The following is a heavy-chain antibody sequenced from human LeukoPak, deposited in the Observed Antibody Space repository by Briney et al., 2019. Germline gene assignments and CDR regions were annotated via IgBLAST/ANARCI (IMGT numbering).Heavy chain of an antibody. CDR2: IYTSGST. J-gene: IGHJ4*02. CDR3: ARDRVGATGV. Sequence: PSETLSLTCTVSGGSISSGSYYWSWIRQPAGKGLEWIGRIYTSGSTNYNPSLKSRVTISVDTSKNQFSLKLSSVTAADTAVYYCARDRVGATGVWGQGTLITVSS. V-gene: IGHV4-61*02. CDR1: GGSISSGSYY. D-gene: IGHD1-26*01.